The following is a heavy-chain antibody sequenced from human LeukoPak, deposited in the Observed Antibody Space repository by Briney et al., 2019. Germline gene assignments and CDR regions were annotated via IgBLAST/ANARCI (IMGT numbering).Heavy chain of an antibody. CDR3: ARDRSGWYGHYFDY. Sequence: SETLSLTCTVSGGSISNYYWSWIRQPPGKGLEWIGYIYYSGSTNYNPSLKSRVTISVDTSKNQFSLKLSSVTAADTAVYYCARDRSGWYGHYFDYWGQGTLVTVSS. J-gene: IGHJ4*02. CDR2: IYYSGST. CDR1: GGSISNYY. V-gene: IGHV4-59*01. D-gene: IGHD6-19*01.